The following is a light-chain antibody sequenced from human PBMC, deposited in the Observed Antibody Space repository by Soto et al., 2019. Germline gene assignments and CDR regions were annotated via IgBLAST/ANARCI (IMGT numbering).Light chain of an antibody. CDR2: DAS. CDR3: QQYNSYSPYT. J-gene: IGKJ2*01. CDR1: QSISSW. Sequence: DIQMTQSPSTLSASVGDRVTITCRASQSISSWLAWYQQKPGKAPKLLIYDASSLESGVPSWFSGSGSGTDFTLTISSLQTDDFATYDCQQYNSYSPYTFGQGTKLEIK. V-gene: IGKV1-5*01.